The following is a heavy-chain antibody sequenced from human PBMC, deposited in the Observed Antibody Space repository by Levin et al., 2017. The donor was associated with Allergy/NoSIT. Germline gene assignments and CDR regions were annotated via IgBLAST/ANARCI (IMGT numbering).Heavy chain of an antibody. CDR2: IYYSGST. CDR1: GGSISSTNYY. CDR3: ARHEYCSSTSCYIGGTFFDY. Sequence: PSETLSLTCTVSGGSISSTNYYWGWVRQPPGKGLEWIATIYYSGSTYYNPSLKSRVTISVDTSKNQFSLKLSSVTAADTAIYYCARHEYCSSTSCYIGGTFFDYWGQGTLVTVSS. D-gene: IGHD2-2*02. J-gene: IGHJ4*02. V-gene: IGHV4-39*01.